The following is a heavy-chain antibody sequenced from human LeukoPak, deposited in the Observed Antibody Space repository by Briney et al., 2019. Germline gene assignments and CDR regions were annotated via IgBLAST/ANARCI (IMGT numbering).Heavy chain of an antibody. V-gene: IGHV3-53*01. D-gene: IGHD4-17*01. CDR1: GXTFRSYS. CDR2: IYSGGNT. J-gene: IGHJ4*02. Sequence: QPGGSLRLSCAASGXTFRSYSMNWVRQAPGKGLEWVSVIYSGGNTYYADSVKGRFTISRDNSKNTLYLQMNSLRAEDTAVYYCAREAVTRNYFDYWGQGTLVTVSS. CDR3: AREAVTRNYFDY.